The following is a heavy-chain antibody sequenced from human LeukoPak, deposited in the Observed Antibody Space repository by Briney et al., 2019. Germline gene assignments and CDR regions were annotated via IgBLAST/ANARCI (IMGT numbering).Heavy chain of an antibody. V-gene: IGHV4-38-2*01. CDR3: ARHLRYYYYMDV. Sequence: SSETLSLTCAVSGYSISSGYYWGWIRQPPGKGLEWIGSMYHSGSTYYNPSLKSRVTISVDTSKNQFSLKMSSVTAADTAVYYCARHLRYYYYMDVWGQGTLVTVSS. J-gene: IGHJ6*03. CDR2: MYHSGST. CDR1: GYSISSGYY.